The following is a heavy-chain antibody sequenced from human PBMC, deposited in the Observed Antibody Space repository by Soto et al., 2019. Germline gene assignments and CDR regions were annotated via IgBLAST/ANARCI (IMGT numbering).Heavy chain of an antibody. CDR2: ISAYNGNT. CDR1: GYTFTSYG. CDR3: ARDLGGGYYAPVDY. Sequence: QVQLVQSGAEVKKPGASVKVSCKASGYTFTSYGISWVRQAPGQGLEWMGWISAYNGNTKYAQKLQGRVTTTKETSSSTANMEPRSLRSDATAVYYCARDLGGGYYAPVDYWGQGTLVTVSS. V-gene: IGHV1-18*01. D-gene: IGHD1-26*01. J-gene: IGHJ4*02.